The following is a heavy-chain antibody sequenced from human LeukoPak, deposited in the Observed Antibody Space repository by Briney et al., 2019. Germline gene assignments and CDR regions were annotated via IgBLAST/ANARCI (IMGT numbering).Heavy chain of an antibody. V-gene: IGHV3-53*01. D-gene: IGHD2-2*01. CDR1: GFTFSSYG. CDR2: IYSGGST. CDR3: AREYCSSTSCYDDAFDI. Sequence: PGGSLRLSCAASGFTFSSYGMHWVRQAPGKGLEWVSVIYSGGSTYYADSVKGRFTISRDNSKNTLYLQMNSLRAEDTAVYYCAREYCSSTSCYDDAFDIWGQGTMVTVSS. J-gene: IGHJ3*02.